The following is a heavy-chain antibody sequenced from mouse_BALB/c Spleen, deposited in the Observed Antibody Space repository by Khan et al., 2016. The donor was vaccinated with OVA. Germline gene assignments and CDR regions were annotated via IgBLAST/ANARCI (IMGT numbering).Heavy chain of an antibody. CDR1: GYSITNNYA. J-gene: IGHJ2*01. V-gene: IGHV3-2*02. CDR2: ISYSGST. CDR3: ARGKCYGYYFDY. Sequence: EVQLQESGPGLVKPSQSLSLTCTVTGYSITNNYAWNWIRQFPGNKLEWMGYISYSGSTNYNPSLKSRISITRDTSKNQFFLQLNSVTTEDTATYYCARGKCYGYYFDYWGQGTTLTVSA. D-gene: IGHD1-1*01.